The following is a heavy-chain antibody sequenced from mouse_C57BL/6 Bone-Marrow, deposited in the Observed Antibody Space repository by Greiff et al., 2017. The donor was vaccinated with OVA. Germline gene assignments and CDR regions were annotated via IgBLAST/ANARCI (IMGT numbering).Heavy chain of an antibody. CDR1: GYTFTSYD. CDR2: IYPRDGST. V-gene: IGHV1-85*01. J-gene: IGHJ4*01. Sequence: VKLMESGPELVKPGASVKLSCKASGYTFTSYDINWVKQRPGQGLEWIGWIYPRDGSTKYNEKFKGKATLTVDTSSSTAYMELHSLTSEDSAVYFCARRSSYDYDAMDYWGQGTSVTVSS. CDR3: ARRSSYDYDAMDY. D-gene: IGHD1-1*01.